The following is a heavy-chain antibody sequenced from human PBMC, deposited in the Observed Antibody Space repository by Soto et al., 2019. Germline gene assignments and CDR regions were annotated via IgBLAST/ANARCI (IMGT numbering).Heavy chain of an antibody. CDR3: ARDSGYYGSDFDY. CDR2: IYYSGST. V-gene: IGHV4-61*01. J-gene: IGHJ4*02. D-gene: IGHD3-10*01. Sequence: QGNLKDPGPGRVKPWETLSLTCTFPVGPVSSGSSNWSWIRQPPGKGLEWIGYIYYSGSTNYNPSLKSRVTISVDTSKNQFSLKLSSVTAADTAVYYCARDSGYYGSDFDYWGQGTLVTVSS. CDR1: VGPVSSGSSN.